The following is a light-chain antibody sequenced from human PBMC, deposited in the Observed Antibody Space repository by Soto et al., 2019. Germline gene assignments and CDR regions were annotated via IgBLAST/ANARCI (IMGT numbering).Light chain of an antibody. Sequence: QSALTQPASVSGSPGQSITISCTGTSSDVGSYNLVSWYQQHPGKAPKLMIYEGSKRPSGVSNRFSGSKSGNTASLTISWLQAEDEADYYCRSYAGSSTLVFGGGTKVTVL. CDR3: RSYAGSSTLV. CDR1: SSDVGSYNL. CDR2: EGS. J-gene: IGLJ2*01. V-gene: IGLV2-23*01.